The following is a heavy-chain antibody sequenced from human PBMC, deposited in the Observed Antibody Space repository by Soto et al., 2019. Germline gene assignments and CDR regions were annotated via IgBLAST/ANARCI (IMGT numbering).Heavy chain of an antibody. J-gene: IGHJ4*02. CDR2: ISYDGSNK. Sequence: GGSLRLSCAASGFTFSSYAMHWVRQAPGKGLEWVAVISYDGSNKYYADSVKGRFTISRDNSKNTLYLQMNSLRAEDTAVYYCARGSYDSSGYYYDYFDYWGQGT. CDR3: ARGSYDSSGYYYDYFDY. V-gene: IGHV3-30-3*01. CDR1: GFTFSSYA. D-gene: IGHD3-22*01.